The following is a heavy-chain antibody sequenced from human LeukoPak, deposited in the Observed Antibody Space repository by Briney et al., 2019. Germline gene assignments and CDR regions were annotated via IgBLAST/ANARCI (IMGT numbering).Heavy chain of an antibody. CDR2: IYYSGST. CDR1: GGSISSSSYY. CDR3: ARHRRGIVAVTPFDY. J-gene: IGHJ4*02. Sequence: SETLSLTCTVSGGSISSSSYYWGWTRQPPGKGLEWIGSIYYSGSTYYNPSLKSRVTISVDTSKNQFSLKLSSVTAADTAVYYCARHRRGIVAVTPFDYWGQGTLVTVSS. V-gene: IGHV4-39*01. D-gene: IGHD3-22*01.